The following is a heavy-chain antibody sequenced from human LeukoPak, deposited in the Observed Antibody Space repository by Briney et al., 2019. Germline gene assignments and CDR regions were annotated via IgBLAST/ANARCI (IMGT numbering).Heavy chain of an antibody. CDR1: GFTFSSYW. CDR3: ARVATGYSSSWYSAEYFQH. J-gene: IGHJ1*01. CDR2: IKQDGSEK. Sequence: GGSLRLSCAASGFTFSSYWMSWVRQAPGKGLEWVANIKQDGSEKYYVDSVKGRFTISRDNAKNSLHLQMNSLRAEDTAVYYCARVATGYSSSWYSAEYFQHWGQGTLVTVSS. V-gene: IGHV3-7*03. D-gene: IGHD6-13*01.